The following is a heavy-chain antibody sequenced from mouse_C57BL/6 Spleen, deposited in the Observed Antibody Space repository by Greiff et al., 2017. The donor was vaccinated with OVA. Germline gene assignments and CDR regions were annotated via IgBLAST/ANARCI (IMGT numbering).Heavy chain of an antibody. CDR1: GYTFTDYY. V-gene: IGHV1-76*01. Sequence: QVQLQQSGAELVRPGASVKLSCKASGYTFTDYYINWVKQRPGQGLEWIVRIYPGSGNTYYNEKFKGKATLTAEKSSSTAYMQLSSLTSEDSAVYVCARDGKTLDAMDYWGQGTSVTVSS. CDR2: IYPGSGNT. D-gene: IGHD2-1*01. J-gene: IGHJ4*01. CDR3: ARDGKTLDAMDY.